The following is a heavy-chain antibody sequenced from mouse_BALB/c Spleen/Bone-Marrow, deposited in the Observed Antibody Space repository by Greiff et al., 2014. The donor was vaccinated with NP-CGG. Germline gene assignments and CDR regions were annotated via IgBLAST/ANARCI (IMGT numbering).Heavy chain of an antibody. CDR3: ARTTPYAMDY. J-gene: IGHJ4*01. CDR1: GFAFSSYD. V-gene: IGHV5-12-1*01. D-gene: IGHD5-5*01. Sequence: EVKLMESGGDLVKPGGSLKLSCAASGFAFSSYDMSWVRQTPEKRLEWVAYISSGGGSTYYPDTVKGRFTISRDNAKNTLYLQMSSLKSEDTAMHYCARTTPYAMDYWGQGTSVTVSS. CDR2: ISSGGGST.